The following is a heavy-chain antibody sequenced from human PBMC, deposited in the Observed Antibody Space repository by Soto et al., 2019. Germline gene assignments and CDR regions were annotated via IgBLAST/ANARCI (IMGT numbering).Heavy chain of an antibody. D-gene: IGHD3-10*01. V-gene: IGHV1-18*01. CDR1: GYTFTSYG. CDR3: ARDKITMVRGVIISWFDP. J-gene: IGHJ5*02. CDR2: ISAYNGNT. Sequence: ASVKVSCKASGYTFTSYGISWVRQAPGQGLELIGWISAYNGNTNYAQKLQGRVTMTTDTSTSTAYMELRSLRSDDTAVYYFARDKITMVRGVIISWFDPWGQGTLVTVSS.